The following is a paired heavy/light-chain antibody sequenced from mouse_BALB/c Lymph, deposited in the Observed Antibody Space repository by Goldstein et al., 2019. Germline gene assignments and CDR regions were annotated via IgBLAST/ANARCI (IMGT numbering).Light chain of an antibody. J-gene: IGKJ1*01. CDR3: WQGTHFPWT. CDR1: QSLLDSDGKTY. V-gene: IGKV1-135*01. CDR2: LVS. Sequence: DVVMTQTPLTLSVTIGQPASISCKSSQSLLDSDGKTYLNWLLQRPGQSPKRLIYLVSKLDSGVPDRFTGSGSGTDFTLKISRVEAEDLGVYYCWQGTHFPWTFGGGTKLEIK.
Heavy chain of an antibody. CDR3: ARGYGNYFDY. CDR2: ISSGGST. CDR1: GFTFSSYA. J-gene: IGHJ2*01. Sequence: EVKLVESGGGLVKPGGSLKLSCAASGFTFSSYAMSWVRQTPEKRLEWVASISSGGSTYYPDSVKGRFTISRDNARNILYLQMSSLRSEDTAMYYCARGYGNYFDYWGQGTTLTVSS. V-gene: IGHV5-6-5*01. D-gene: IGHD2-1*01.